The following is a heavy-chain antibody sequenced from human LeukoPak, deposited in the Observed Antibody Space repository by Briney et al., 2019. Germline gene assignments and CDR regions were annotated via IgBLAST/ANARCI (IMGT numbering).Heavy chain of an antibody. J-gene: IGHJ3*02. Sequence: GGSLRLSCAASGFTVSSNYMSWVRQAPGKGLEWVSVIYSGGSTYYADSVKGRFTISRDNSKNTLYLQMNSLRAEDTAVYYCAREDGFTYYYGSGTNAFDIWGQGTMVTVSS. CDR3: AREDGFTYYYGSGTNAFDI. CDR1: GFTVSSNY. V-gene: IGHV3-53*05. CDR2: IYSGGST. D-gene: IGHD3-10*01.